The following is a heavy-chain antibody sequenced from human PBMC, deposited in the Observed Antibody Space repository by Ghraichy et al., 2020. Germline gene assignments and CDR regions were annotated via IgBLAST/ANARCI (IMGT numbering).Heavy chain of an antibody. Sequence: SHTLSLTCTVSGGSISTYYWSWIRQPPGKGLEWIGYIYYSGSTNYNPSLRSRLTISVDTSKNQFSLKLSSVTVADTAVYYCARGSEGYSTYSRYYYGMDVWGQGTTVTVSS. V-gene: IGHV4-59*01. CDR1: GGSISTYY. CDR3: ARGSEGYSTYSRYYYGMDV. J-gene: IGHJ6*02. D-gene: IGHD6-13*01. CDR2: IYYSGST.